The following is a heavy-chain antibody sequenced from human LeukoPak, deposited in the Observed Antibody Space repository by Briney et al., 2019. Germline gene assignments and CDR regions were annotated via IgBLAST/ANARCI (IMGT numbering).Heavy chain of an antibody. Sequence: SETLSLTCTVSGGSISSSSYYWGWIRQPPGKGLEWIGSIYYSGSTYYNPSLKSRVTISVDTSKNQFSLKLTSVTAADTAVYYCARGIDYGSEYFQHWGQGTLVTVSS. CDR3: ARGIDYGSEYFQH. CDR2: IYYSGST. J-gene: IGHJ1*01. V-gene: IGHV4-39*07. CDR1: GGSISSSSYY. D-gene: IGHD4-17*01.